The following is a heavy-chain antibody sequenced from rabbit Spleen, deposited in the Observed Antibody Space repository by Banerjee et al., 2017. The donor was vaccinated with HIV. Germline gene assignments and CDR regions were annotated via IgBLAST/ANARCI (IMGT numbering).Heavy chain of an antibody. V-gene: IGHV1S7*01. D-gene: IGHD1-1*01. Sequence: QLEESGGGLVKPEGSLTLTCKASGFFFSDRDVMCWVRQAPGKGLEWIAYIYRDYNVKNYAKWVNGRFTISLDNAQKTVFLQLSSLTVADTATYFCGRAFARASGYYDLWGPGTLVTVS. J-gene: IGHJ4*01. CDR3: GRAFARASGYYDL. CDR2: IYRDYNVK. CDR1: GFFFSDRDV.